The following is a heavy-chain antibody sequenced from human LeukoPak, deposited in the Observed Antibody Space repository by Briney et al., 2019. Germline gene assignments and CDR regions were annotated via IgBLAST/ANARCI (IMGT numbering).Heavy chain of an antibody. D-gene: IGHD3-22*01. CDR3: AKGSTGYFADL. Sequence: GGSLRLSCAASGFTFNNYGLIWVRQAPGEGLEWVAAISNDGGGIMYAAFVEGRFTIPRDNSKNTLFLQMNSLRAEDTALYYCAKGSTGYFADLWGQGTLVTVSS. CDR2: ISNDGGGI. V-gene: IGHV3-23*01. CDR1: GFTFNNYG. J-gene: IGHJ5*02.